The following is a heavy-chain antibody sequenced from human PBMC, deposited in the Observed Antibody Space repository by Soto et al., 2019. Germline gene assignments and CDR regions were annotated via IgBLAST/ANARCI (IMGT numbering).Heavy chain of an antibody. CDR2: FYNRGST. D-gene: IGHD1-26*01. J-gene: IGHJ4*02. CDR3: ARTNSLGPWAAWY. Sequence: SETLSLTCTVSGDSVNSGSYYWSWIRQPPGKGLEFIGYFYNRGSTNYSPSLKSRVTISVDTSKNQVSLKLTSVTTADTAVYYCARTNSLGPWAAWYWGQGTLVTVSA. CDR1: GDSVNSGSYY. V-gene: IGHV4-61*01.